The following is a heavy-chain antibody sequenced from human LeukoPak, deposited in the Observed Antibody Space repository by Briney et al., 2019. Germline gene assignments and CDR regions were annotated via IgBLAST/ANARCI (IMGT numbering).Heavy chain of an antibody. V-gene: IGHV4-59*11. J-gene: IGHJ5*02. Sequence: SETLSLTCTVSGGSISNHYCNWIRQSPGKELEWIGYVHYSRGTNYNPSLKNRVTISLDTSKNQFFLQLSSVTAADTAVYHCASGQGWLTDHWGRGTLVAVSS. CDR3: ASGQGWLTDH. CDR1: GGSISNHY. CDR2: VHYSRGT. D-gene: IGHD5-12*01.